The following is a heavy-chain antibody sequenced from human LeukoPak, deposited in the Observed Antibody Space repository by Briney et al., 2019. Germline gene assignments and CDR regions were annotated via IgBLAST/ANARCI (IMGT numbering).Heavy chain of an antibody. D-gene: IGHD6-13*01. J-gene: IGHJ6*03. V-gene: IGHV3-7*04. CDR1: GFTFSSYW. Sequence: PGGSLRLSCAASGFTFSSYWMSWVRQAPGKGLEWVANIKQDGSEKYYVDSVKGRFTISRDNAKNSLYLQMNSLRAEDTAVYYCARAGYSSSMDYYYYYMDVWGKGTTVTISS. CDR3: ARAGYSSSMDYYYYYMDV. CDR2: IKQDGSEK.